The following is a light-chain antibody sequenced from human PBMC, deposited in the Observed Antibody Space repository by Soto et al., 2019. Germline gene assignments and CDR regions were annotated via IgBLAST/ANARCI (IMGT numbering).Light chain of an antibody. CDR3: QQYNLHSPAT. Sequence: DIQMTQSPSSLSASVGDRVTITCRASQNIGRWLAWYQQKPGKAPKLMIYDASTLISGVPSRFSGSGSGTEFTLTISSLQPDDFPTYYCQQYNLHSPATFGQGTMVEIK. CDR2: DAS. V-gene: IGKV1-5*01. CDR1: QNIGRW. J-gene: IGKJ1*01.